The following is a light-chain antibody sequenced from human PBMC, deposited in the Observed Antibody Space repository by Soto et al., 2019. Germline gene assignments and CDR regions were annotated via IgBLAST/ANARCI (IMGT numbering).Light chain of an antibody. CDR3: AAWDDSLRAVV. J-gene: IGLJ2*01. Sequence: QSVLTQSPSASATPGQRVTISCSGGRSNIGTYNVNWYQQLPGTAPTLLIFRNHQRPSGVPDRFSGSKSGTSASLAISGPQSEDEADYYCAAWDDSLRAVVFGGGTKLTVL. V-gene: IGLV1-44*01. CDR1: RSNIGTYN. CDR2: RNH.